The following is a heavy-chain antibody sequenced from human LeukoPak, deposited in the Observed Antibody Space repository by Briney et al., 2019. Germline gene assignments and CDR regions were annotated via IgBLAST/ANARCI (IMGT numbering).Heavy chain of an antibody. CDR3: ASAYGSGSYSDY. V-gene: IGHV4-39*07. J-gene: IGHJ4*02. Sequence: SETLSLTCTVSGDSVSSTGYYWGWIRQPPGKGLEWIGTIYYSGSTYYNPSLKSRVTMSEDTSRNQFSLKLSSVTAADTAVYYCASAYGSGSYSDYWGQGTLVTVSS. D-gene: IGHD3-10*01. CDR1: GDSVSSTGYY. CDR2: IYYSGST.